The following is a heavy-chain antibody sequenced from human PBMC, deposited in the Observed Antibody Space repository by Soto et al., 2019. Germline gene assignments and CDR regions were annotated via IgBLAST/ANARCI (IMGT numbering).Heavy chain of an antibody. CDR1: GFTFSAYY. Sequence: QEQLVESGGGLVRPGGSLRLSCAASGFTFSAYYMTWMRQAPGKGLEWVSYITSSSGYTNYAGSVKGRFTISRDNAKNSLYLQMNSLRVEDTAVYYCVREYYYGMDVWGQGTTVTVSS. V-gene: IGHV3-11*05. CDR3: VREYYYGMDV. CDR2: ITSSSGYT. J-gene: IGHJ6*02.